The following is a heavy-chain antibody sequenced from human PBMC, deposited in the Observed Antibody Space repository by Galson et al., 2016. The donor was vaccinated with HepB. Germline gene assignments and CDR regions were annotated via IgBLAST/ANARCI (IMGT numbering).Heavy chain of an antibody. V-gene: IGHV3-53*01. CDR2: IYSGNNA. CDR3: ARAGSRVGFYLRFGFFDS. D-gene: IGHD3-10*01. CDR1: GFSVSQNY. Sequence: SLRLSCAVSGFSVSQNYMTWVRQAPGKGLEWLSVIYSGNNAYYADSVKGRFTISRDNFGNALHLQINSLRAEDKAVYYCARAGSRVGFYLRFGFFDSWGQGTLVTVSS. J-gene: IGHJ4*02.